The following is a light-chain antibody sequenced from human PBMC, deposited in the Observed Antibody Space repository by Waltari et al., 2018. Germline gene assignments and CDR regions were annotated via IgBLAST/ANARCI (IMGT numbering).Light chain of an antibody. J-gene: IGLJ3*02. Sequence: QSVLTQSPSASGTPVQRVTISCSGSSPNIGSNTVNWYKQVPGTATKLLISTNNQRPAVVPDRFSGSKSGTSASLAISGCQSEDEADYFGAAWEDSLNGWVFGGGTKLSVL. CDR2: TNN. V-gene: IGLV1-44*01. CDR3: AAWEDSLNGWV. CDR1: SPNIGSNT.